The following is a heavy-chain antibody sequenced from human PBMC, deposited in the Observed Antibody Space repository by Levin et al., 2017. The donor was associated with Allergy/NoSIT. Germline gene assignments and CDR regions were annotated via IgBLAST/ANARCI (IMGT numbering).Heavy chain of an antibody. J-gene: IGHJ5*02. D-gene: IGHD2-8*01. CDR1: GFSLTTTGLG. V-gene: IGHV2-5*02. CDR2: IYWDDDK. CDR3: AHRHPHTHCTRSSCAGGWFDP. Sequence: KSSGPTLVKPTQTLTLTCTFSGFSLTTTGLGVGWIRQPPGKALEWLAFIYWDDDKRYSPSLRSRLTITKDTSKNQVVLRMTNMDPVDTARYHCAHRHPHTHCTRSSCAGGWFDPWGQGILVTVSS.